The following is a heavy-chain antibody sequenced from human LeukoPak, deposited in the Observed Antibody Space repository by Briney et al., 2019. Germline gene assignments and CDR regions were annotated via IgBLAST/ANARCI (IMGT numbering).Heavy chain of an antibody. J-gene: IGHJ4*02. V-gene: IGHV4-34*01. Sequence: PSETLSLTCAVYGGSFSGYYWSWIRQPPGKGLEWIGEINHSGSTNYNLSLKSRVTISVDTSKNQFSLKLSSVTAADTAVYYCARQAGAGTRWDYFDYWGQGTLVTVSS. D-gene: IGHD3/OR15-3a*01. CDR2: INHSGST. CDR1: GGSFSGYY. CDR3: ARQAGAGTRWDYFDY.